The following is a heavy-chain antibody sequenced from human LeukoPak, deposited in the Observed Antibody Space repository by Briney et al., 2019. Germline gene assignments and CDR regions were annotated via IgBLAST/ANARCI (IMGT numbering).Heavy chain of an antibody. CDR3: ARDQLGYCSSTSCYTGYYGMDV. J-gene: IGHJ6*02. CDR2: ISSSSSYI. D-gene: IGHD2-2*02. Sequence: RAGGSLRLSCAASGFTFSSYSMNWVRQAPGKGLEWVSSISSSSSYIYYADSVKGRLTISRDNAKNSLYLQMNSLRAEDTAVYYCARDQLGYCSSTSCYTGYYGMDVWGQGTTVTVSS. CDR1: GFTFSSYS. V-gene: IGHV3-21*01.